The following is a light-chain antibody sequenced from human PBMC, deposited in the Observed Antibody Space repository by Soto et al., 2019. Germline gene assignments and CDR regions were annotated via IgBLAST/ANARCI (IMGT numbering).Light chain of an antibody. CDR2: GAS. CDR3: QQYGTSPTWT. J-gene: IGKJ1*01. Sequence: EILLTQSPGTLSWSPGERATLSCRASQSVSSNYLAWYQQKPGQAPRLLIYGASSRATGIPDRFGASGSGTGFTLTISRLEPEDSAVYYCQQYGTSPTWTFGQGTKVDIK. CDR1: QSVSSNY. V-gene: IGKV3-20*01.